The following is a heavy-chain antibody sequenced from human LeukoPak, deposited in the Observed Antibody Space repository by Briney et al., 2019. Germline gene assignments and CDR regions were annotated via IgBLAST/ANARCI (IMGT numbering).Heavy chain of an antibody. D-gene: IGHD5-12*01. J-gene: IGHJ4*02. Sequence: PGGSLRLSCAASGFTFSSYAMSWVRQAPGKGLEWVSAISGSGSSTYYADSVKGRFTTSRDNSKNTLYLQMNSLRAEDTAVYYCAKDFSGYDTCDYWGQGTLVTVSS. CDR2: ISGSGSST. CDR3: AKDFSGYDTCDY. V-gene: IGHV3-23*01. CDR1: GFTFSSYA.